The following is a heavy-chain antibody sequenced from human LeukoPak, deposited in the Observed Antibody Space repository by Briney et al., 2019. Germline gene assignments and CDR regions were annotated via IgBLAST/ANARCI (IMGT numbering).Heavy chain of an antibody. J-gene: IGHJ3*02. D-gene: IGHD5-24*01. CDR3: ATPVEMATIGAFDI. CDR1: GYTLTELS. V-gene: IGHV1-24*01. CDR2: FDPEDGET. Sequence: ASVKVSCKVSGYTLTELSMHWVRQAPGKGLEWMGGFDPEDGETIYAQKFQGRVTMTEDTSTDTAYMELSSLRSEDTAVYYCATPVEMATIGAFDIWGQGTMVTVSS.